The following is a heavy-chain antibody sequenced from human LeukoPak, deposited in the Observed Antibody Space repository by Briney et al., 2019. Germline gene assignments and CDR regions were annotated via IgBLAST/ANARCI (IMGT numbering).Heavy chain of an antibody. CDR3: ARGTYCSSTSCYAYYYYYYMDV. D-gene: IGHD2-2*01. Sequence: GGSLRLSCAASGFTFSSYAMHWVRQAPGKGLEWVAVISYDGSNKYYADSVKGRFTISRDNSKNTLYLQMNSLRAEDTAVYYCARGTYCSSTSCYAYYYYYYMDVWGKGTTVTVSS. CDR1: GFTFSSYA. J-gene: IGHJ6*03. CDR2: ISYDGSNK. V-gene: IGHV3-30-3*01.